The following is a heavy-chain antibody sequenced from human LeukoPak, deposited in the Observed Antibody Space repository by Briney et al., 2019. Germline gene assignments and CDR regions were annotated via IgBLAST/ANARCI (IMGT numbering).Heavy chain of an antibody. CDR2: ISGYNGDT. V-gene: IGHV1-18*01. CDR3: ARDRLTGVDY. Sequence: ASVKVSCKASGFIFTKYGISWVRQAPGQGLEWVGWISGYNGDTNYAQKLQGRVTMTTDTSTSTAYMELRSLRSDDTAVYYCARDRLTGVDYWGQGTLVTVSS. J-gene: IGHJ4*02. CDR1: GFIFTKYG. D-gene: IGHD7-27*01.